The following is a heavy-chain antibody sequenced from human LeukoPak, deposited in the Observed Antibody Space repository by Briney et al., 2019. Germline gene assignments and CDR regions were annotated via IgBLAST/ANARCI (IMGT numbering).Heavy chain of an antibody. CDR1: GYSFTRYF. Sequence: ASVKVSCKASGYSFTRYFIHWVRQAPGQGLEWMGIIIPSDGSTSYAQKLQGRVTMTTDTSTSTAYMELRSLRSDDTAVYYCARVDAAVPENNWFDPWGQGTLVTVSS. CDR3: ARVDAAVPENNWFDP. J-gene: IGHJ5*02. V-gene: IGHV1-46*01. CDR2: IIPSDGST. D-gene: IGHD5-18*01.